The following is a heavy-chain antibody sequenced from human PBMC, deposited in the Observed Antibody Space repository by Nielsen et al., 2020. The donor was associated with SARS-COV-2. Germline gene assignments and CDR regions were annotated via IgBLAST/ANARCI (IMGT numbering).Heavy chain of an antibody. Sequence: SETLSLTCTVSGGSISSGGYYWSWIRHHPGKGLEWIGYIYFSGRTCYNPSLKSRVTISVDTSKSQFSLGLRSVTAADTAVYYCARESSGYDHYNYGMDVWGQGTTVTVSS. CDR1: GGSISSGGYY. CDR3: ARESSGYDHYNYGMDV. J-gene: IGHJ6*02. D-gene: IGHD5-12*01. V-gene: IGHV4-31*03. CDR2: IYFSGRT.